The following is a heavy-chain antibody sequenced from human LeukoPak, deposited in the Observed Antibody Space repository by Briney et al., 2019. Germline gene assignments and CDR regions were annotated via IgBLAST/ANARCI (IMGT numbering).Heavy chain of an antibody. Sequence: PSETLSLTCTVSGGSISSSNWWSWVRQPPGKGLEWIGEIYHSGSTNYNPSLKSRVTISVDKSKNQFSLKLSTVTAADTAVYYCARVMELDKFFDYWGQGTLVTVSS. CDR1: GGSISSSNW. CDR2: IYHSGST. V-gene: IGHV4-4*02. CDR3: ARVMELDKFFDY. J-gene: IGHJ4*02. D-gene: IGHD1-7*01.